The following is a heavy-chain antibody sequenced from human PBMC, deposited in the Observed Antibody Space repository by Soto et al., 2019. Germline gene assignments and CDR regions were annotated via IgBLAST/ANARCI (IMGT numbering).Heavy chain of an antibody. D-gene: IGHD6-13*01. CDR1: GFTFSSYG. Sequence: QVQLVESGGGVVQPGRSLRLSCAASGFTFSSYGMHWVRQAPGKGLEWVAVIWYDGSNKYYAESVKGRFTISRDNSKNRLYLQMNSLTAEDTAVYYWARWGIAAGDYWGQGTLVTVSS. CDR2: IWYDGSNK. V-gene: IGHV3-33*01. J-gene: IGHJ4*02. CDR3: ARWGIAAGDY.